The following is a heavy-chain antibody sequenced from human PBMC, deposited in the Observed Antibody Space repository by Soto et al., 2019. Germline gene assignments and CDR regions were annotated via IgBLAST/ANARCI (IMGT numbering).Heavy chain of an antibody. V-gene: IGHV3-30*14. CDR3: ARDKSPYSSGWHNRHFAY. D-gene: IGHD6-19*01. CDR2: ISYDGSNK. J-gene: IGHJ4*02. CDR1: GFTFSTYA. Sequence: QVQLVESGGGVVQPGRSLRLSCAASGFTFSTYAMHWVRQAPGKGLEWVAVISYDGSNKYYAESVKGRFTISRDNSKNSLYLRMNSLRAEDTAVYYCARDKSPYSSGWHNRHFAYWGQGTLVTVSS.